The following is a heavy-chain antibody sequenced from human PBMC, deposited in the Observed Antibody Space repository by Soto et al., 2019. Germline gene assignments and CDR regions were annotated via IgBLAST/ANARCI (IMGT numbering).Heavy chain of an antibody. V-gene: IGHV1-69*06. D-gene: IGHD6-13*01. CDR1: GGTFSSYA. J-gene: IGHJ6*02. CDR3: ARDQLAYYYYYGMDV. Sequence: SVKVSCTASGGTFSSYAISWVRQAPEQGLEWMGGIIPIFGTANYAQKFQGRVTITADKSTSTAYMELSSLRSEDTAVYYCARDQLAYYYYYGMDVSGQGTTVTVSS. CDR2: IIPIFGTA.